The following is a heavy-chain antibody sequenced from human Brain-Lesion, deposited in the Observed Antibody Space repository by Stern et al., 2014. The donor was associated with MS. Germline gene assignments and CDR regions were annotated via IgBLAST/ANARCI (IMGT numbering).Heavy chain of an antibody. Sequence: EDQLVESGGGLVQPGGSLRLSCAASGFRFSNYWMSWVRQAPGKGPEWVANIKPDGREKYYVDSVKGRFTISRDNAKNSLYLQMNSLRAEDTAVYYCARGVDPWGQGTLVTVSS. CDR3: ARGVDP. CDR1: GFRFSNYW. CDR2: IKPDGREK. J-gene: IGHJ5*02. V-gene: IGHV3-7*01.